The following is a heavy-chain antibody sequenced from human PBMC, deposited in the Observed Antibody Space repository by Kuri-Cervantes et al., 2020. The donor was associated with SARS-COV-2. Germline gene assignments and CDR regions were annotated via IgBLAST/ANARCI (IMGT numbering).Heavy chain of an antibody. CDR3: ARELYSNPYYYYGMDV. Sequence: GGSLRLSCAASGFTFSSYWMSWVRQAPGKGLEWVAVIWYDGSNKYYADSVKGRFTISRDNSKNTLYLQMNSLRAEDTAVYYCARELYSNPYYYYGMDVWGQGTTVTVSS. J-gene: IGHJ6*02. CDR2: IWYDGSNK. CDR1: GFTFSSYW. V-gene: IGHV3-33*08. D-gene: IGHD4-11*01.